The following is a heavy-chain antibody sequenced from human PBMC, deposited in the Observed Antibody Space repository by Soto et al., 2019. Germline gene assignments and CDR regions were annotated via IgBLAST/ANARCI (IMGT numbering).Heavy chain of an antibody. Sequence: QVHLVQSGAEVKKPGASVKVSCKASGYTFTSYGITWVRQAPGQGLEWMGWISAHNGNTDYAQKLPGRVIVTRDTSTSTAYMELRTLRSDYTAVYYCARGRYGDYWGQGALVTVSS. J-gene: IGHJ4*02. CDR1: GYTFTSYG. CDR3: ARGRYGDY. V-gene: IGHV1-18*01. CDR2: ISAHNGNT. D-gene: IGHD1-1*01.